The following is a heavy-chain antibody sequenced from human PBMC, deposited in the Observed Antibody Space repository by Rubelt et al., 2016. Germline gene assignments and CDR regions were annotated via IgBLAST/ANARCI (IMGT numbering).Heavy chain of an antibody. D-gene: IGHD1-1*01. Sequence: QVQLQESGPGLVKPSETLSLTCSVSGDSISTYFWSWIRQPPGKGLEWIGYIYYTGSANYNPSLKSRVTISVDTSRNQFSLKLSSGTAADTAVYYCAVNTKDSNWHGMNAWGQGTTVIVS. CDR1: GDSISTYF. CDR2: IYYTGSA. V-gene: IGHV4-59*08. J-gene: IGHJ6*02. CDR3: AVNTKDSNWHGMNA.